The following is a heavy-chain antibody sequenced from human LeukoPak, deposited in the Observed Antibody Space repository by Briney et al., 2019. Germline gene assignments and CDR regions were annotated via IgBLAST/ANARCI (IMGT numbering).Heavy chain of an antibody. CDR3: AALGRGYSYGFDY. J-gene: IGHJ4*02. V-gene: IGHV3-23*01. CDR2: ISGSGGST. Sequence: GGSLRLSCAASGFAFSSYAMSWVRQAPGKGLEWVSAISGSGGSTYYADSVKGRFTISRDNSKNTLYLQMNSLRAEDTAVYYCAALGRGYSYGFDYWGQGTLVTVSS. D-gene: IGHD5-18*01. CDR1: GFAFSSYA.